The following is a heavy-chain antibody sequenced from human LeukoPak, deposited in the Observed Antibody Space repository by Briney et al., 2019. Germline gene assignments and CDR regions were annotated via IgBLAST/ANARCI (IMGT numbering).Heavy chain of an antibody. V-gene: IGHV1-2*02. CDR1: GYTXTGYY. J-gene: IGHJ4*02. CDR2: INPNSGDT. CDR3: ARDIGSGSYY. Sequence: GASVKVSCKASGYTXTGYYIHGVRQAPGQGLEWMGWINPNSGDTNYAQKFQGRVTMTRDTSINTAYMELSRLRSDDTAVYYCARDIGSGSYYWGQGTLVTVSS. D-gene: IGHD3-10*01.